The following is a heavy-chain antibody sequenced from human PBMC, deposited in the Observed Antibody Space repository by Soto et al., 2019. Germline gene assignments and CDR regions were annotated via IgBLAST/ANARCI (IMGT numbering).Heavy chain of an antibody. CDR1: GFTFSSYA. J-gene: IGHJ5*02. CDR2: SSGSGGSK. Sequence: EEQLLESGGGLVQPGGSLRLTCAASGFTFSSYAMSWVRQAPGKGLEWVASMTASSGSGGSKFYADSVKGRFTISRDNSAHTLYLQMNSLRAEDTALYYCAKSRWELLTWGQGTLVTVPS. CDR3: AKSRWELLT. D-gene: IGHD1-26*01. V-gene: IGHV3-23*01.